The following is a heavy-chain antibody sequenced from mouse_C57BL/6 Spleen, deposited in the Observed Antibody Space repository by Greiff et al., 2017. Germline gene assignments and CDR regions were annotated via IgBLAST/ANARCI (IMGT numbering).Heavy chain of an antibody. CDR2: IYPGSGST. J-gene: IGHJ2*01. Sequence: QVQLQQPGAELVKPGASVKMSCKASGYTFTSYWITWVKQRPGQGLEWIGDIYPGSGSTNYNEKFKSKATLTVNTSSSTSYMQLSSLTSEDSAVYYCARSKVACYSDYWGQGTTLTVSS. CDR3: ARSKVACYSDY. D-gene: IGHD1-1*01. V-gene: IGHV1-55*01. CDR1: GYTFTSYW.